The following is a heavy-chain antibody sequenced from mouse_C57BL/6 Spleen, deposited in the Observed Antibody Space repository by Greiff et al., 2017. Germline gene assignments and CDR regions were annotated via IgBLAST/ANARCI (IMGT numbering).Heavy chain of an antibody. Sequence: QVQLQQSGAELVRPGTSVKVSCKASGYAFTNYLIEWVKQRPGQGLEWIGVINPGSGGTNYNEKFKGKATLTADKSSSTAYMQLSSLTSVDSAVYYCARDGSLSYWYFDVWGTGTTVTVSS. V-gene: IGHV1-54*01. J-gene: IGHJ1*03. CDR3: ARDGSLSYWYFDV. CDR1: GYAFTNYL. CDR2: INPGSGGT. D-gene: IGHD2-3*01.